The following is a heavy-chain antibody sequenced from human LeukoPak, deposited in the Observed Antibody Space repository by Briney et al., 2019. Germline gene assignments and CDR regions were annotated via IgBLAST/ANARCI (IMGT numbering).Heavy chain of an antibody. V-gene: IGHV1-8*01. CDR3: ARTDGDLDY. D-gene: IGHD4-17*01. J-gene: IGHJ4*02. CDR1: GYTFTSYD. CDR2: MNPKSGYS. Sequence: ASVKVSCKASGYTFTSYDINWVRQATGQGLEWMGWMNPKSGYSGSAQKFQGRVTMTRTTSITTAYMELSSLRSEDTAVYYCARTDGDLDYWGQGTLVTVSS.